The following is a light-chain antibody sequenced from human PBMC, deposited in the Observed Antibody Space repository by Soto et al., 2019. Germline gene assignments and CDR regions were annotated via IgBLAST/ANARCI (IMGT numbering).Light chain of an antibody. J-gene: IGKJ1*01. CDR3: QHYQNLWA. CDR1: QTIYNN. CDR2: HTS. Sequence: IVMTQSPDTLSVSPIEIATLSFRASQTIYNNVAWYQKRPGQAPRLLIYHTSSRATGIPARFSGSGSGTEFTLTISSLQSEDFAVYYCQHYQNLWAFGQGTKVDIK. V-gene: IGKV3-15*01.